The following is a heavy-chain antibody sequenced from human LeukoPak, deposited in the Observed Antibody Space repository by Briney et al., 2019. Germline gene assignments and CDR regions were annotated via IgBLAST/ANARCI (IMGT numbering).Heavy chain of an antibody. CDR2: IYYSGST. CDR1: GGSISSSSYY. Sequence: SETLSLSCTVSGGSISSSSYYWGWIRQPPGKGLEWIGSIYYSGSTYYNPSLKSRVTISVDTSKNQFSLKLSSVTAADTAVYYCARAGADSKYCSSASCYTWSMDVWGKGTTVTVSS. CDR3: ARAGADSKYCSSASCYTWSMDV. D-gene: IGHD2-2*02. J-gene: IGHJ6*03. V-gene: IGHV4-39*07.